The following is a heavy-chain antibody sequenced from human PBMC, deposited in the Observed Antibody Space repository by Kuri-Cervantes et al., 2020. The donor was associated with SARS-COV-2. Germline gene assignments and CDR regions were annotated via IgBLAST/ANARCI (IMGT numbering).Heavy chain of an antibody. Sequence: GGSLRLSCAAFGFTFSSYAMHWVRQAPGKGLEWVAVISYDGSNKYYADSVKGRFTITRDNSKNTLYLQMNSRRAEDTAVYYCARDSPPGEQLVGVVWGQGTLVTVSS. J-gene: IGHJ4*02. CDR1: GFTFSSYA. D-gene: IGHD6-6*01. CDR2: ISYDGSNK. CDR3: ARDSPPGEQLVGVV. V-gene: IGHV3-30*07.